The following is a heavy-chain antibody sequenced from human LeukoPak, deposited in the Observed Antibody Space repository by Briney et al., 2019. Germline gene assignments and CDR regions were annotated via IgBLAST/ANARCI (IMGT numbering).Heavy chain of an antibody. CDR3: ARGVVAAAGTAD. CDR2: IYYSGST. V-gene: IGHV4-59*12. D-gene: IGHD6-13*01. J-gene: IGHJ4*02. Sequence: PSETLSLTCTVSGGSISSYYWSWIRQPPRKGLEWIGYIYYSGSTNYSPSLKSRVTISVDTSKNQFSLKLSSVTAADTAVYYCARGVVAAAGTADWXQGTLVTVSS. CDR1: GGSISSYY.